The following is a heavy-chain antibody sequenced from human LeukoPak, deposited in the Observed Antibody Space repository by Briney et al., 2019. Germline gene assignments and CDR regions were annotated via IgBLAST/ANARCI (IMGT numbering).Heavy chain of an antibody. D-gene: IGHD2-15*01. CDR2: ISSSSSYI. CDR1: GITLSSHW. Sequence: PGGSLRLSCAASGITLSSHWMSWVRQAPGKGLEWVSSISSSSSYIYYADSVKGRFTISRDNAKNSLYLQMNSLRAEDTAVYYCARDPPEMVVVAAGYWGQGTLVTVSS. CDR3: ARDPPEMVVVAAGY. J-gene: IGHJ4*02. V-gene: IGHV3-21*01.